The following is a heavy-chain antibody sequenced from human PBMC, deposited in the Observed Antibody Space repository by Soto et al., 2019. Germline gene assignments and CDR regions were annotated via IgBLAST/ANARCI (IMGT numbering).Heavy chain of an antibody. V-gene: IGHV3-13*01. D-gene: IGHD2-21*02. CDR1: GFTFSSYD. J-gene: IGHJ4*02. Sequence: EVQLVESGGGLVQPGGSLRLSCAASGFTFSSYDMHWVRQATGKGLEWVSAIGTAGDTYYPGSVKGRFTISRENAKNSLYLQMNSLRAEDTAVYYSARSAYCGGDCLDYWGQGTLVTVSS. CDR2: IGTAGDT. CDR3: ARSAYCGGDCLDY.